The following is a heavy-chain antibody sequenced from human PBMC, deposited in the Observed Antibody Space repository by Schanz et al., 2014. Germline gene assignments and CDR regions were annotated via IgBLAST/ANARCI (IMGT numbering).Heavy chain of an antibody. CDR1: GYTFTSYY. Sequence: VQLVQSGAEVKKPGASVKVSCEASGYTFTSYYIHWFRQAPGQGLEWMGLINPSVGNTNYAQKFRGRVTMTRNTSITTAYLELSSLRSGDTAVYYCTKGRTFGRWGQGTLVTVSS. D-gene: IGHD3-16*01. CDR3: TKGRTFGR. CDR2: INPSVGNT. V-gene: IGHV1-46*01. J-gene: IGHJ4*02.